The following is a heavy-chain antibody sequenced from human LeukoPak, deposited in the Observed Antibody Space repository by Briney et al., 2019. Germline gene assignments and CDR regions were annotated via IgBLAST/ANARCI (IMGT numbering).Heavy chain of an antibody. CDR3: ARWRSGSCSD. CDR1: GYTFSDHY. CDR2: TRNKADNYAT. Sequence: GGSLRLSCAVPGYTFSDHYIDWVPQARGKGLEWVGQTRNKADNYATEYAASVKDRFTISRDDSRKSVYLQMDSLKTEDTAVYYCARWRSGSCSDWGQGTRVTVSS. J-gene: IGHJ4*02. V-gene: IGHV3-72*01. D-gene: IGHD2-15*01.